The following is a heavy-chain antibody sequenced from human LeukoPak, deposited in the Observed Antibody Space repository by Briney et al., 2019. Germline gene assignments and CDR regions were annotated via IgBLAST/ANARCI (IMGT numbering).Heavy chain of an antibody. Sequence: ASVKVSCKASGYTFTGYYMHWGGQTRGQARKGMEWINPNSGSTNYAKKFQGRVTMTMDTSISTAYMELSRLRSDHTAVYYCAVYGDSTHHYYYYMDVWGKATTVTV. J-gene: IGHJ6*03. CDR1: GYTFTGYY. CDR2: INPNSGST. CDR3: AVYGDSTHHYYYYMDV. D-gene: IGHD4-17*01. V-gene: IGHV1-2*02.